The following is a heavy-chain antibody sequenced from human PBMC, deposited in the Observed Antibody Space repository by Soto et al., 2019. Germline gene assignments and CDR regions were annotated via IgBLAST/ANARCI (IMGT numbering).Heavy chain of an antibody. CDR2: IYTSGST. D-gene: IGHD3-22*01. CDR3: AREMGTYYYDSSGYFPLDY. CDR1: GGSISSYY. Sequence: PSETLSLTCTVSGGSISSYYWSWIRQPAGKGLEWIGRIYTSGSTNYNPSLKSRVTMSVDTSRNQFSLKLGSVTAADTAVYYCAREMGTYYYDSSGYFPLDYWGQGTLVTVSS. J-gene: IGHJ4*02. V-gene: IGHV4-4*07.